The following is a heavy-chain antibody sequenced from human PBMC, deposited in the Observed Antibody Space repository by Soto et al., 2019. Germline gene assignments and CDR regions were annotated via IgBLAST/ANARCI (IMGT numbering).Heavy chain of an antibody. J-gene: IGHJ4*02. CDR2: IIPILGIA. Sequence: QVQLVQSGAEVKKPGSSVKVSCKASGGTFSSYTISWVRQAPGQGLEWMGRIIPILGIANYAQKFQGRVTITADKSTSTAYMELSSLRSEDTAVYYCASSSPYYYGSGRGYWGQGTLVTVSS. CDR1: GGTFSSYT. CDR3: ASSSPYYYGSGRGY. D-gene: IGHD3-10*01. V-gene: IGHV1-69*02.